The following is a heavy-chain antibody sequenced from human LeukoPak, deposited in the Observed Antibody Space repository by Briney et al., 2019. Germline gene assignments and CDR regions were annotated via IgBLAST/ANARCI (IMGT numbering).Heavy chain of an antibody. CDR3: ARDWGGYCSGGSCYPDAFDI. Sequence: GASVKVSCKASGGTFSSYAISWVRQAPGQGLEWMGWISAYNGNTNYAQKLQGRVTMTTDTSTSTAYMELRSLRSDDTAVYYCARDWGGYCSGGSCYPDAFDIWGQGTMVTVSS. V-gene: IGHV1-18*01. J-gene: IGHJ3*02. D-gene: IGHD2-15*01. CDR2: ISAYNGNT. CDR1: GGTFSSYA.